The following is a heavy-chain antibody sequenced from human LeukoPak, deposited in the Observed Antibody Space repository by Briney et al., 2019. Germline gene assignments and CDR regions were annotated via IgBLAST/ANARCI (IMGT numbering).Heavy chain of an antibody. V-gene: IGHV4-39*01. CDR2: INYSGST. D-gene: IGHD3-10*01. CDR3: ARYVVYGSGKYYFDY. CDR1: GGSVSSTTYY. J-gene: IGHJ4*02. Sequence: NPSKTLSLTCTVSGGSVSSTTYYWSWIRQPPGKGLEWIASINYSGSTYYNPSLKSRVTISVDTSENQFSLKLSSVTAADAAVYYCARYVVYGSGKYYFDYWGQGTLVTVSS.